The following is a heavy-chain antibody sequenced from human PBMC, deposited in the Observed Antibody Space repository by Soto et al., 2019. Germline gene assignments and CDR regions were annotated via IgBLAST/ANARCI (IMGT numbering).Heavy chain of an antibody. CDR2: IHYSGST. J-gene: IGHJ6*02. CDR3: ARGEDAFFYYGLDV. V-gene: IGHV4-59*01. CDR1: GGSISHYY. Sequence: SETLSLTCTVSGGSISHYYWSWFRQPPGKGLEWIGNIHYSGSTNYNPSLKSRVTISVEVSKNEFSLKLSSVTAADTAVYYCARGEDAFFYYGLDVWGQGITVTVSS.